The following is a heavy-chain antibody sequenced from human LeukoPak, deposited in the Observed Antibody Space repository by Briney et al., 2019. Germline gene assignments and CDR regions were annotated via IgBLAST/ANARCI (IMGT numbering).Heavy chain of an antibody. D-gene: IGHD3-10*01. Sequence: GGSLRLSCAASGFTFSSYATSWVRQAPGKGLEWVSAISGSGGSTYYADSVKGRFTISRDNSKNTLYLQMNSLRAEDTAVYYCAKAHSGGSGSYYNYYYYYMDVWGKGTTVTVSS. V-gene: IGHV3-23*01. J-gene: IGHJ6*03. CDR2: ISGSGGST. CDR1: GFTFSSYA. CDR3: AKAHSGGSGSYYNYYYYYMDV.